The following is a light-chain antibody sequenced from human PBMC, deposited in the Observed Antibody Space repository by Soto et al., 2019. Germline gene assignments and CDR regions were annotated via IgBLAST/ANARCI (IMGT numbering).Light chain of an antibody. CDR3: QQSNNWPKT. J-gene: IGKJ1*01. Sequence: EIVMTQSPDTLSVSPGETATLSCRASQSVGSNLAWYRQKPGQAPRLLISDASTRAAGLPARFSGSGSGTEFTLTISSLQSEDFAVYYCQQSNNWPKTFGQGTKVEIK. CDR2: DAS. V-gene: IGKV3-15*01. CDR1: QSVGSN.